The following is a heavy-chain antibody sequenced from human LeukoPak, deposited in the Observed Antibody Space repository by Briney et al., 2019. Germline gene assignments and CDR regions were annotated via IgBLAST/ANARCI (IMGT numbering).Heavy chain of an antibody. CDR3: ARDESYGDYNNWFDP. CDR2: ISAYNGNT. Sequence: AAVKVSFKASGYTFTSYGISLVRQAPGQGLGWMGWISAYNGNTNYAQKLQGRVTMTTDTSTSTAYLELRSLRSDDTAVYYCARDESYGDYNNWFDPWGQGTLVTVSS. V-gene: IGHV1-18*01. J-gene: IGHJ5*02. CDR1: GYTFTSYG. D-gene: IGHD4-17*01.